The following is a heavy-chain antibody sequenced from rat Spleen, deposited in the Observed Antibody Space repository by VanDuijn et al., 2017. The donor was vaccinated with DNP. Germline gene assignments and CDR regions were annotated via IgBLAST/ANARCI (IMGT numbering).Heavy chain of an antibody. Sequence: EVQLVESGGGLVQPGRSLKLSCAASGITFSNYGMAWVRQAPTKGLEWVAYISYDGGSTSYRDSVKGRFTISRDNAKSTLSLQMDSMRSEDTATYYCATQSKLGITWFASWGQGTLVTVSS. V-gene: IGHV5-29*01. J-gene: IGHJ3*01. CDR2: ISYDGGST. CDR3: ATQSKLGITWFAS. CDR1: GITFSNYG. D-gene: IGHD1-12*01.